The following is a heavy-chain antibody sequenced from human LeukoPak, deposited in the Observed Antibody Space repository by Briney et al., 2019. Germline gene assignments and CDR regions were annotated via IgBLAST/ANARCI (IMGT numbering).Heavy chain of an antibody. D-gene: IGHD3-10*01. J-gene: IGHJ6*02. CDR2: IKQDGSEK. Sequence: GGSLRLSCAASGFTFSSYWMSWVRQAPGKGLEWVANIKQDGSEKYYVDSVKGRFTISRDNAKNSLYLQMNSLRAEDTAVYYCARDYYYGSGSYLLYGMDVWGQGTTVTVS. V-gene: IGHV3-7*01. CDR3: ARDYYYGSGSYLLYGMDV. CDR1: GFTFSSYW.